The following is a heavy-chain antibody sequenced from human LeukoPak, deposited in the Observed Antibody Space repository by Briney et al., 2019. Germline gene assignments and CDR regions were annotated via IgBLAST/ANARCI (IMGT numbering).Heavy chain of an antibody. Sequence: ASGKVSCKASGYTFTGYYMHWVRQAPGQGLEWMGWINPNSGGTNYAQKFQGRVTMTRDTSISTAYMELSRLRSDDTAVYYCARDRYYYDSSGYLFDYWGQGTLVTVSS. J-gene: IGHJ4*02. CDR1: GYTFTGYY. V-gene: IGHV1-2*02. CDR2: INPNSGGT. D-gene: IGHD3-22*01. CDR3: ARDRYYYDSSGYLFDY.